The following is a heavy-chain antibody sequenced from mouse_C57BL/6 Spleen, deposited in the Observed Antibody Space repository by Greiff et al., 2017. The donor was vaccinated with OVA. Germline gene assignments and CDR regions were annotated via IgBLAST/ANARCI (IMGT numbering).Heavy chain of an antibody. CDR1: GYTFTSYG. CDR2: IYPRSGNT. CDR3: ARAGGLTGTRYFDV. D-gene: IGHD4-1*01. V-gene: IGHV1-81*01. Sequence: VQLQQSGAELARPGASVKLSCKASGYTFTSYGISWVKQRTGQGLEWIGEIYPRSGNTYYNEKFKGKATLTADKSSSTAYMELRSLTSEDSAVYFCARAGGLTGTRYFDVWGTGTTVTVSS. J-gene: IGHJ1*03.